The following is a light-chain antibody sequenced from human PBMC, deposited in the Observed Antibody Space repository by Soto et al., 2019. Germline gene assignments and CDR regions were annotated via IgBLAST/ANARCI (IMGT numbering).Light chain of an antibody. CDR1: QSVNSY. Sequence: EIVLTQSPATLSLSPGERATLSCRASQSVNSYLAWYQQKPGQAPRLLIYDASNRATGIPARFSGGGSGTDFTLTISSLEPEDFAVYYCQQRSSWPLLTFGGGTNVDIK. CDR3: QQRSSWPLLT. J-gene: IGKJ4*01. V-gene: IGKV3-11*01. CDR2: DAS.